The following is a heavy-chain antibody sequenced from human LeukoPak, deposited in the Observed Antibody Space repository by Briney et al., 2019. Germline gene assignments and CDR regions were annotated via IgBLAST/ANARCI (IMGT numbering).Heavy chain of an antibody. CDR1: GGSLSSGSYY. Sequence: SETLSLTCTVSGGSLSSGSYYWSWIRQPAGTGLEWIGRIYTSGSTNYNPSLKSRVTISVDTSKNQFSLKLSSVTAADTAVYYCARGTYEWSGTKYYFDYWGQGTLVTVSS. CDR2: IYTSGST. D-gene: IGHD3-3*01. V-gene: IGHV4-61*02. CDR3: ARGTYEWSGTKYYFDY. J-gene: IGHJ4*02.